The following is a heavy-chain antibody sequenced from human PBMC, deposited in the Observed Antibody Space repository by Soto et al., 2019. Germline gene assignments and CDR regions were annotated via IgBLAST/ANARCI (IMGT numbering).Heavy chain of an antibody. CDR1: GFTFSSYA. V-gene: IGHV3-23*01. CDR2: IRGSGGST. J-gene: IGHJ4*02. D-gene: IGHD3-22*01. CDR3: GKTDRRYCDTSGYCFDC. Sequence: EVQLLESGGGLVQPGGSLRLSCAASGFTFSSYAMSWVRQAPGKGLEWVSAIRGSGGSTYYAASVKGRFTISRDNSKNTLYLQMSSRRAEDTAVYDCGKTDRRYCDTSGYCFDCWGQGSLVTASS.